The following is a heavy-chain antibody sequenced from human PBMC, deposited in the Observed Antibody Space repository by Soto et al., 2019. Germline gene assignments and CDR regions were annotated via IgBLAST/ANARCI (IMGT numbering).Heavy chain of an antibody. CDR1: GFTFSSYA. CDR2: ISGSGGST. D-gene: IGHD6-6*01. J-gene: IGHJ6*02. Sequence: GGSLRLSCAASGFTFSSYAMSWVRQAPGKGLEWVSAISGSGGSTYYADSVKGRFTISRDNSKNTLYLQMNSLRAEDTAVYYCAKEIVAARRGDYYYYGMDVWGQGTTVTVSS. CDR3: AKEIVAARRGDYYYYGMDV. V-gene: IGHV3-23*01.